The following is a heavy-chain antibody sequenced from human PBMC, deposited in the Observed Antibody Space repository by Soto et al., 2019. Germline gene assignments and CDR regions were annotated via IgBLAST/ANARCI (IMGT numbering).Heavy chain of an antibody. CDR1: GFIFSTYW. V-gene: IGHV3-7*01. D-gene: IGHD3-3*01. CDR3: ARVSGENDFWSGYYGNYYDMDV. J-gene: IGHJ6*02. CDR2: IQQDGSEK. Sequence: GGSLRLSCAASGFIFSTYWMTWVRQAPGQGLEWVANIQQDGSEKNYVDSVKGRFTISRDNAKNSLYLQMNSLGVEDTAVYYCARVSGENDFWSGYYGNYYDMDVWGQGTTVTVSS.